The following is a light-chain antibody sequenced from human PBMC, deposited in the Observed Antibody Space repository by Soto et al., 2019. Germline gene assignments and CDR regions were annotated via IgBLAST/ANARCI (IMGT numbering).Light chain of an antibody. V-gene: IGLV7-43*01. CDR1: TGAVTSGYF. CDR3: LLYFDGDQGA. Sequence: QAVVTQEPSLTVSPGGTVTLTCASSTGAVTSGYFPNWFQQKPGQTPRPLIYSTTNKHSWTPARFSGSLLGGKAALTLSGAQPEDEAEYFCLLYFDGDQGAFGGGTKLTVL. CDR2: STT. J-gene: IGLJ3*02.